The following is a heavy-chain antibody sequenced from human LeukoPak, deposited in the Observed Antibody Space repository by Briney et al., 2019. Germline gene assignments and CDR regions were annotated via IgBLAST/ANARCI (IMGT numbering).Heavy chain of an antibody. CDR1: GLSLSTRGVG. V-gene: IGHV2-5*01. J-gene: IGHJ5*02. Sequence: SGPTLLQPTRTLTLTCTFSGLSLSTRGVGGGWIRQPPGKALEWLALIYWNDDERYSPSLKSRLTITKDPSKNQVVLTMTNMAPVDTATYYCAHMDRLGEFDPWGQGTLVTVSS. D-gene: IGHD1-14*01. CDR2: IYWNDDE. CDR3: AHMDRLGEFDP.